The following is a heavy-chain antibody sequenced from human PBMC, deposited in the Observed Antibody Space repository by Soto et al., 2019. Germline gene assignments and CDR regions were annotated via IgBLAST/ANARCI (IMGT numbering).Heavy chain of an antibody. CDR1: GFTFSDYY. CDR3: AKDPPLRFLEWLLPRDY. D-gene: IGHD3-3*01. J-gene: IGHJ4*02. V-gene: IGHV3-11*01. CDR2: ISSSGGST. Sequence: PGGSLRLSCAASGFTFSDYYMSWIRQAPGKGLEWVSYISSSGGSTYYADSVKGRFTISRDNSKNTLYLQMNSLRAEDTAVYYCAKDPPLRFLEWLLPRDYWGQGTLVTVSS.